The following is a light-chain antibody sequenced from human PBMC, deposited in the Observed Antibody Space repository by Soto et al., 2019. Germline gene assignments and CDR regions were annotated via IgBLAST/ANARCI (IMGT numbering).Light chain of an antibody. V-gene: IGKV3-20*01. CDR3: QQYSSSPIT. Sequence: EIVLRQSPGTLSLSPGDGATLSCRASQSGISRYLAWYQQKPGQAPRLLIYGVSSRATGIPDRFSGSGSRTDFTLTISGLEPEDFAVYYCQQYSSSPITFGQGTRLEIK. CDR2: GVS. J-gene: IGKJ5*01. CDR1: QSGISRY.